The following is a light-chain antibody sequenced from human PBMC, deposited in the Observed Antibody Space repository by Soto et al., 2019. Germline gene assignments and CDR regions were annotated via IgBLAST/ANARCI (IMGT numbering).Light chain of an antibody. CDR3: QHYNSYSEA. V-gene: IGKV1-5*03. Sequence: DIQMTQSPSTLSGSVGDRVTITCRASQTISSWLAWYQKKPGKAPKLLIYKASTLKSGVPSRFSGSGSGTEFTLTISSLQPDDFANYYCQHYNSYSEAFGQGTKVELK. J-gene: IGKJ1*01. CDR1: QTISSW. CDR2: KAS.